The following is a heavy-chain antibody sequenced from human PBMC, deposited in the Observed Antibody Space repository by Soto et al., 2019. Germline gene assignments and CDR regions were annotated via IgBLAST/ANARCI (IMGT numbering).Heavy chain of an antibody. V-gene: IGHV5-10-1*01. CDR1: GYSFTSYW. CDR3: ARRGGRSGYDLRGGMDV. Sequence: PGESLKISCKGSGYSFTSYWISWVRQMPGKGLEWMGRIDPSDSYTNYSPSFQGHVTISADKSISTAYLQWSSLKASDTAMYYCARRGGRSGYDLRGGMDVWGQGTTVTVSS. D-gene: IGHD5-12*01. CDR2: IDPSDSYT. J-gene: IGHJ6*02.